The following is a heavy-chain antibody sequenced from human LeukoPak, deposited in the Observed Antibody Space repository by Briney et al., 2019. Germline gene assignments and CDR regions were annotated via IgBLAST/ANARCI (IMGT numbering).Heavy chain of an antibody. Sequence: SETLSLTCTVSGGSISSSSYYWGWIRQPPGKGLEWIGSIYYSGSTYYNPSLKSRVTISLDTSKNQFSLKLSSVTAADTAVYYCAMGWGCSSTSCYTLDYWGQGTLVTVSS. D-gene: IGHD2-2*02. J-gene: IGHJ4*02. CDR2: IYYSGST. V-gene: IGHV4-39*01. CDR3: AMGWGCSSTSCYTLDY. CDR1: GGSISSSSYY.